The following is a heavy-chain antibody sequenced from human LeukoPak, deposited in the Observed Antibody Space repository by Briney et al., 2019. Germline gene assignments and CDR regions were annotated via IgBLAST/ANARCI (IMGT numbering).Heavy chain of an antibody. CDR2: ISGSGGST. CDR3: AKTLTYYYDSSGYYILDY. V-gene: IGHV3-23*01. J-gene: IGHJ4*02. Sequence: PGGSLRLSCAASGFTFSSYAMSWVRQAPGKGLEWVSAISGSGGSTYYADSVKGRFTISRDNSKNTLYLQMNSLRAEDTAVYYCAKTLTYYYDSSGYYILDYWGQGTLATVSS. D-gene: IGHD3-22*01. CDR1: GFTFSSYA.